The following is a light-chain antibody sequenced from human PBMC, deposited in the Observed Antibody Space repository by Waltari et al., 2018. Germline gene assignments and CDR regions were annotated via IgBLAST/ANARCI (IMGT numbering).Light chain of an antibody. CDR3: QKYNGAPNT. Sequence: DFQMAQSPSSLSASIGDRVTITCRAIQDLSIFLAWYQQKPGRLPQLLIYCASNLQSGTPSRFSGSGSGTDFTLTITDLQPEDAATYYCQKYNGAPNTFGPGTKLEIK. CDR1: QDLSIF. CDR2: CAS. J-gene: IGKJ2*01. V-gene: IGKV1-27*01.